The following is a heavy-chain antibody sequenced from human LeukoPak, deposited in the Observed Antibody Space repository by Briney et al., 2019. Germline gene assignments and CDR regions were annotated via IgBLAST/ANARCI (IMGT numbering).Heavy chain of an antibody. CDR3: ARVFPPYDYVWGSYRLYYFDY. CDR1: GGSFSGYY. CDR2: INHSGST. D-gene: IGHD3-16*02. Sequence: PSETLSLTCAVYGGSFSGYYWSWIRQPPGKGLEWIGEINHSGSTNCNPSLKSRVTISVDTSKNQFSLKLSSVTAADTAVYYCARVFPPYDYVWGSYRLYYFDYWGQGTLVTVSS. V-gene: IGHV4-34*01. J-gene: IGHJ4*02.